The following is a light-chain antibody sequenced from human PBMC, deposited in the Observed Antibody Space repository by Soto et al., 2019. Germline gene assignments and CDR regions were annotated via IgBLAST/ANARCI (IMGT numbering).Light chain of an antibody. J-gene: IGLJ3*02. Sequence: QAPLTQPSSGSGSPGKSITIFSSGTISDVGAYKFVSWYRHHPGKAPQVMIYEVSNRPSGVSNRFSGSKSGNTASLTISGLQPEDEGDYYCSSYTSTSPTWVYGGGTKVTVL. CDR3: SSYTSTSPTWV. V-gene: IGLV2-14*01. CDR2: EVS. CDR1: ISDVGAYKF.